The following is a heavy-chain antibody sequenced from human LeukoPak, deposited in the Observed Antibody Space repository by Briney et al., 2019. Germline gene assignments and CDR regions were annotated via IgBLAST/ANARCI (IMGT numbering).Heavy chain of an antibody. CDR2: ISSSGSTI. D-gene: IGHD1-26*01. CDR1: GFTFSSYE. Sequence: GGSLRLSCAASGFTFSSYEMNWVRQAPGKGLEWVSYISSSGSTIYYADSVKGRFTISRDNAKNSLYLQMNSLRAEDTAVYYCARSRGGSYSAAFDIWGQGTMVTVSS. V-gene: IGHV3-48*03. CDR3: ARSRGGSYSAAFDI. J-gene: IGHJ3*02.